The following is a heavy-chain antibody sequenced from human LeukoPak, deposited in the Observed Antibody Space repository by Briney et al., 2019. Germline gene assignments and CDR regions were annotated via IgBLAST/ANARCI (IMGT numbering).Heavy chain of an antibody. Sequence: ASVKVSCKASGYTFTGYYMHWVRQAPGQGLEWMGWINPNSGGTNYAQKFQGRVTMTRDTSISTAYMELSRLRSDDTAVYYCARGYYDSSDYEYFQHWGQGTLVTVSS. J-gene: IGHJ1*01. CDR1: GYTFTGYY. CDR2: INPNSGGT. D-gene: IGHD3-22*01. V-gene: IGHV1-2*02. CDR3: ARGYYDSSDYEYFQH.